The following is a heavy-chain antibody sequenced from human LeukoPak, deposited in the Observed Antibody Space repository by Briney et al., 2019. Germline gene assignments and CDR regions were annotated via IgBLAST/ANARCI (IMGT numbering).Heavy chain of an antibody. D-gene: IGHD3-16*02. V-gene: IGHV3-33*01. CDR2: IWYDGSNK. CDR3: AREIRLGELSLYDY. J-gene: IGHJ4*02. CDR1: GFTFSSYG. Sequence: PGGSLRLSCAASGFTFSSYGMHWVRQAPGKGLEWVAVIWYDGSNKYYADSVKGRFTISRDNSKNTLYLQMNSLRAEDTAVYYCAREIRLGELSLYDYWGQGTLVTVSS.